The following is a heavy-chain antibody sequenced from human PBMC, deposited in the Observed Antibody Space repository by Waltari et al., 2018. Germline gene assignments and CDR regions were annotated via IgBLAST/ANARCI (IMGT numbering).Heavy chain of an antibody. CDR1: GFTFSSYA. J-gene: IGHJ4*02. Sequence: EVQLLESGGGLVQPGGSLRLSCAACGFTFSSYAIRWVRQAPGKGLEWVSVIYSGGSSTYYADSVKGRFTISRDNSKNTLYLQMNSLRAEDTAVYYCAKVFPQSGGPTDYWGQGTLVTVSS. V-gene: IGHV3-23*03. D-gene: IGHD1-26*01. CDR3: AKVFPQSGGPTDY. CDR2: IYSGGSST.